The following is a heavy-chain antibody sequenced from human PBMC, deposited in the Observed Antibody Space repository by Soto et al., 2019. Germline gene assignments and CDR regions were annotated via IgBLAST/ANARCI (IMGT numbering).Heavy chain of an antibody. J-gene: IGHJ6*02. CDR1: GYTFTGYY. V-gene: IGHV1-2*04. Sequence: ASVKVSCKASGYTFTGYYMHWVRQAPGQGLEWMGWINPNSGGTNYAQKFQGWVTMTRDTSISTAYMELSRLRSDDTAVYYCAREGALLFGGNSDYYSTMDVWGQGTTVTVSS. D-gene: IGHD2-21*02. CDR2: INPNSGGT. CDR3: AREGALLFGGNSDYYSTMDV.